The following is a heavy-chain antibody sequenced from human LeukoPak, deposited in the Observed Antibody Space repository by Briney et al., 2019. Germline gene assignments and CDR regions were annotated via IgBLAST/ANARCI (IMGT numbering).Heavy chain of an antibody. CDR1: GFTFSSYA. CDR2: IPYDGSNK. CDR3: ASKHGAFDY. Sequence: GGSLRLSCAASGFTFSSYAMHWVRQAPGKGLEWVAVIPYDGSNKYYADSVKGRFTISRDNSKNTLYLQMNSLRAGDTAVYYCASKHGAFDYWGQGTLVTVSS. V-gene: IGHV3-30-3*01. J-gene: IGHJ4*02. D-gene: IGHD4-17*01.